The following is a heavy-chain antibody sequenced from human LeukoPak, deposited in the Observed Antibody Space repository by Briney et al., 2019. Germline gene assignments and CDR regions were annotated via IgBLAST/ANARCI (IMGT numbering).Heavy chain of an antibody. J-gene: IGHJ4*02. Sequence: ASVKVSCKASGYTFTSYYTHWVRQAPGQGLEWMGIINPSGGSTSYAQKFQGRVTMTRDTSTSTAYMELSRLRSDDTAVYYCARVSGAVAGTRAFDYWGQGTLVTVSS. V-gene: IGHV1-46*01. CDR2: INPSGGST. CDR1: GYTFTSYY. D-gene: IGHD6-19*01. CDR3: ARVSGAVAGTRAFDY.